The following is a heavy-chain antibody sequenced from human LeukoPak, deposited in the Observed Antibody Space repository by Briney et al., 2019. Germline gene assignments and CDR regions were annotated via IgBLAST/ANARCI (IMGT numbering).Heavy chain of an antibody. Sequence: ASVKVSCKASGYRFTSSGFIWVRQAPGQGLEWMGWTSAYTGNTNYAQKLQGRVTMTTVTSTTTAYMELRSLISDDTAVYYCARIYFGSGSFAFDIWGQGTMVTVSS. J-gene: IGHJ3*02. CDR3: ARIYFGSGSFAFDI. CDR2: TSAYTGNT. V-gene: IGHV1-18*01. D-gene: IGHD3-10*01. CDR1: GYRFTSSG.